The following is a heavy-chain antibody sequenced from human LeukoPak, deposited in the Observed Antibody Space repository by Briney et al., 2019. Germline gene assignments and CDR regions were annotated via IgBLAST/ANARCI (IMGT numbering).Heavy chain of an antibody. V-gene: IGHV3-23*01. J-gene: IGHJ3*02. CDR1: GFTFKSYA. D-gene: IGHD4-23*01. CDR2: ISAGGGYT. CDR3: VDYGGNSLRALDI. Sequence: GGSLRLSCAASGFTFKSYAVSWVRQAPGKGLEWVSTISAGGGYTYYADSVKGRFTISRDDSKNTLYLQMNSLRAEDTAVYYCVDYGGNSLRALDIWGQGTMVTVSS.